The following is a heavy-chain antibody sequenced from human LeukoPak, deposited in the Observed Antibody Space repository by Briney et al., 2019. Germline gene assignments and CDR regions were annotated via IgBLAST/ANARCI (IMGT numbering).Heavy chain of an antibody. CDR1: GFTFKTYG. CDR3: ARDHDYGDYARFDP. V-gene: IGHV3-21*01. CDR2: ISSSSSYI. D-gene: IGHD4-17*01. J-gene: IGHJ5*02. Sequence: PGGSLRLSCEASGFTFKTYGMNWVRQAPGKGLEWVSSISSSSSYIYYADSVKGRFTISRDNAKNSLYLQMNSLRAEDTAVYYCARDHDYGDYARFDPWGQGTLVTVSS.